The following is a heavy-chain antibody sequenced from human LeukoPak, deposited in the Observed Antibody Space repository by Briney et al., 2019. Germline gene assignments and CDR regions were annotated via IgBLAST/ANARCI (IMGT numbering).Heavy chain of an antibody. J-gene: IGHJ3*02. CDR1: GGSFSGYY. CDR3: ARGFRIQAFDI. CDR2: INHSGST. D-gene: IGHD2-15*01. Sequence: SETLSLTCAVYGGSFSGYYWSWIRQPPGKGLEWIGEINHSGSTNYNPSLKSRVTISVDTSKNQFSLKLSSVTAADTAVYYCARGFRIQAFDIWGQGTMVTVSS. V-gene: IGHV4-34*01.